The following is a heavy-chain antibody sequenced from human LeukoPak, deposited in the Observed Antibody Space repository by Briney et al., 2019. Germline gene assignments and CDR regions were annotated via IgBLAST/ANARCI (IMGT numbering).Heavy chain of an antibody. Sequence: SQTLSLACAISGDSVSSNSAAWNWVRQSPSRGLEWLGRTYYRSKWYNDYAVSVKSRITINPDTSKNQFSLRLNSVTPEDTAVYYCARDSIQVLRYFERFLEPWGQGTLVTVSS. D-gene: IGHD3-9*01. CDR3: ARDSIQVLRYFERFLEP. J-gene: IGHJ5*02. CDR2: TYYRSKWYN. CDR1: GDSVSSNSAA. V-gene: IGHV6-1*01.